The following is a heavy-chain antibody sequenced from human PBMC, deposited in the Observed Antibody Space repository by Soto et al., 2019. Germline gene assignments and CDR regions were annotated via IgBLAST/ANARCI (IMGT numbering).Heavy chain of an antibody. D-gene: IGHD3-10*01. Sequence: SETLSLTCAVYGGSFSGYYWSWIRQPPGKGLEWIGEINHSGSTNYNPSLKSRVTISVDTSKNQFSLKLSSVTAADTAVYYCAREGEYYGSGSLNWFDPWGQGTLVTVSS. J-gene: IGHJ5*02. CDR1: GGSFSGYY. CDR3: AREGEYYGSGSLNWFDP. V-gene: IGHV4-34*01. CDR2: INHSGST.